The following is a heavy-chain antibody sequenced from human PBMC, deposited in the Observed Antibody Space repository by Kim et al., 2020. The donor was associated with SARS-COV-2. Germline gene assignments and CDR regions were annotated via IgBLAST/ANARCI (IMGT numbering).Heavy chain of an antibody. D-gene: IGHD4-4*01. CDR2: INTNTGNP. CDR3: AREIYSNYADNWFDP. CDR1: GYTFTSYA. V-gene: IGHV7-4-1*02. Sequence: ASVKVSCKASGYTFTSYAMNWVRQAPGQGLEWMGWINTNTGNPTYAQGFTGRFVFSLDTSVSTAYLQISSLKAEDTAVYYCAREIYSNYADNWFDPWGQGTLGTVSS. J-gene: IGHJ5*02.